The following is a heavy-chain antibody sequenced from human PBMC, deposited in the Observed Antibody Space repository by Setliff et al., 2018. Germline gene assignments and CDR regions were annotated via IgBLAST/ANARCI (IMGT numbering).Heavy chain of an antibody. J-gene: IGHJ4*02. Sequence: GASVKVSCKTSGFMFYTFGFSWVRHVPEQGFEWMGCISGHNGNTNYAQKFQDRVTVTMDTSTSTVYMELRSLRSDDTAVYYCARSSAPSVVLAADFDFWGLGTPVTVSS. CDR1: GFMFYTFG. V-gene: IGHV1-18*01. CDR2: ISGHNGNT. D-gene: IGHD3-3*01. CDR3: ARSSAPSVVLAADFDF.